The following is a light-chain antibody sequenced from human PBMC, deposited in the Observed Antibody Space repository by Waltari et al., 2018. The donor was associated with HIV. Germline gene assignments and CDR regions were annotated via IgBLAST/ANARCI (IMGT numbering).Light chain of an antibody. Sequence: QSVLTQPPSVSGAPGQRVTISCSGSSSNIGAYYHVNWYQQLPGAAPKLLIYADYNRPSGVPDRVSGSQSGTSASLAITGLQPEDEADYYCHSYDTSLGGFYVFGTGTKVTV. CDR3: HSYDTSLGGFYV. J-gene: IGLJ1*01. V-gene: IGLV1-40*01. CDR1: SSNIGAYYH. CDR2: ADY.